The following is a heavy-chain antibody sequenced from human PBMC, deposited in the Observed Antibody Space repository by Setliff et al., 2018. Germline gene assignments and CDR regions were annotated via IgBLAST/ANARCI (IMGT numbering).Heavy chain of an antibody. J-gene: IGHJ4*02. D-gene: IGHD6-25*01. CDR3: ARGNSGGDY. CDR2: IKQGGNER. V-gene: IGHV3-7*01. CDR1: GFRFSSYW. Sequence: GGSLRLSCVASGFRFSSYWMAWVRQAPGTGLQWVANIKQGGNERYYVDSVKGRFTISRDNSKNLLFLQMNSLRAEDTAVYYCARGNSGGDYWGQGTLVTVSS.